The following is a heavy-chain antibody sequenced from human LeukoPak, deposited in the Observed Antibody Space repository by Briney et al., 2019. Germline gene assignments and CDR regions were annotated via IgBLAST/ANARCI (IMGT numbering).Heavy chain of an antibody. CDR1: GGSISSYY. D-gene: IGHD2-15*01. CDR3: ARSGVVHGYFQH. CDR2: IYYSGST. V-gene: IGHV4-59*08. J-gene: IGHJ1*01. Sequence: PSETLSLTCTVSGGSISSYYWSWIRQPPGKELEWIGYIYYSGSTNYNPSLKSRVTISVDTSKNQISLKLSSVTAADTAVYYCARSGVVHGYFQHWGQGTLVTVSS.